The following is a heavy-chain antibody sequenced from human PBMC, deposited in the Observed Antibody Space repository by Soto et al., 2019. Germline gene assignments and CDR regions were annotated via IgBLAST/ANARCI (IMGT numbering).Heavy chain of an antibody. J-gene: IGHJ6*02. Sequence: QVQLVESGGGVVQPGRSLRLSCAASGFTFSSYGMHWVRQAPGKGLEWVAVIWYDGSNKYYADSVKGRFTISRDNSKNTLYLQMNSLRAEDTAVYYCARGRHSSSWYRGAYYYGMDVWGQGTTVTVSS. CDR2: IWYDGSNK. D-gene: IGHD6-13*01. CDR1: GFTFSSYG. CDR3: ARGRHSSSWYRGAYYYGMDV. V-gene: IGHV3-33*01.